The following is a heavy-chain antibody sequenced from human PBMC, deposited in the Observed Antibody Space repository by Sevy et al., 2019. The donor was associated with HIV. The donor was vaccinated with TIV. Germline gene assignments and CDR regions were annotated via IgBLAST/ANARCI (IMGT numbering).Heavy chain of an antibody. CDR3: ARDSSAGITMVRGVISLVYYYYGMDV. J-gene: IGHJ6*02. D-gene: IGHD3-10*01. V-gene: IGHV1-18*04. Sequence: ASVKVSCKASGYTFTSYGISWVRQAPGQGLEWMGWISAYNGNTNYAQKLQGRVTMTTDTSTTKAYMELRSLKSDDTAGYYCARDSSAGITMVRGVISLVYYYYGMDVWGQGTTVTVSS. CDR1: GYTFTSYG. CDR2: ISAYNGNT.